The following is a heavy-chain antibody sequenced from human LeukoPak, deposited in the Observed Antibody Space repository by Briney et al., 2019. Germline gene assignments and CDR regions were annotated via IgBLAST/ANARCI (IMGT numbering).Heavy chain of an antibody. CDR3: ARIAMNGRIY. D-gene: IGHD6-19*01. V-gene: IGHV6-1*01. CDR2: TYFRSKWCY. CDR1: GDSVSSNTAA. J-gene: IGHJ4*02. Sequence: SQTLSHPCAISGDSVSSNTAAWSWIRQSPSRGLEWLGRTYFRSKWCYDYGPSVKSRIPINADTSKNQFSLQLNSATPEDTAVYYCARIAMNGRIYWSQGSLVTVSS.